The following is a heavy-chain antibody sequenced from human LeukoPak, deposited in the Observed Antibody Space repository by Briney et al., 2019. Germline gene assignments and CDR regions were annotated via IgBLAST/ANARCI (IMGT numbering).Heavy chain of an antibody. J-gene: IGHJ6*03. D-gene: IGHD3-3*01. CDR1: GGSFSNYF. CDR2: IYYSGST. V-gene: IGHV4-59*08. Sequence: SETLSLTCTVSGGSFSNYFWSWIRQPPGKGLEWIGYIYYSGSTDYNASLKSRVTISIDTSKNQFSLTLSSVTAADTAVYYCARQYYDFWSGYYTPSYYMDVWGKGTTVTVSS. CDR3: ARQYYDFWSGYYTPSYYMDV.